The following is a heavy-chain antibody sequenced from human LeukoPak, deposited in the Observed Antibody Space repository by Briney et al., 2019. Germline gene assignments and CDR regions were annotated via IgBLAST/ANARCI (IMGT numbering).Heavy chain of an antibody. V-gene: IGHV3-23*01. CDR3: AKDLRWLQLTTWFDP. CDR1: GFTFSSYA. Sequence: GGPLRLSCAASGFTFSSYAMSWVRQAPGKGLEWVSAISGSGGSTYYADSVKGRFTISRDNSKNTLYLQKNSLRAEDTAVYYCAKDLRWLQLTTWFDPWGQGTLVTVSS. J-gene: IGHJ5*02. CDR2: ISGSGGST. D-gene: IGHD5-24*01.